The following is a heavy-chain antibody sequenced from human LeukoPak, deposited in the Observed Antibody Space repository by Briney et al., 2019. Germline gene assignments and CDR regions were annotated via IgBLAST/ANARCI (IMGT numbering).Heavy chain of an antibody. CDR1: GYTFTSYG. J-gene: IGHJ1*01. D-gene: IGHD6-6*01. CDR2: ISAYNGNT. Sequence: ASVKVSCKASGYTFTSYGISWVRQAPGQGLEWMGWISAYNGNTNYAQKLQGRVTMTTDTSTSTAYMELRSLRSDDTAVYYCARDWTASIAARPQYFQHWGQGTLVTVSS. V-gene: IGHV1-18*01. CDR3: ARDWTASIAARPQYFQH.